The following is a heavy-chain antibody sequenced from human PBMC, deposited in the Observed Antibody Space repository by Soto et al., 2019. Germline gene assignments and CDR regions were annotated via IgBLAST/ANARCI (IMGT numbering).Heavy chain of an antibody. D-gene: IGHD6-19*01. V-gene: IGHV3-30*18. CDR3: AKVSSGWGIDY. J-gene: IGHJ4*02. CDR1: GFTFSSYG. CDR2: ISYDGSNK. Sequence: QVQLVESGGGVVQPGRSLRLSCAASGFTFSSYGMHWVRQAPGKGLEWVAVISYDGSNKYYADSVKGRFTISRDNSKNTLYLQMNSLRAEDTAVYYCAKVSSGWGIDYWGQGTLVTVSS.